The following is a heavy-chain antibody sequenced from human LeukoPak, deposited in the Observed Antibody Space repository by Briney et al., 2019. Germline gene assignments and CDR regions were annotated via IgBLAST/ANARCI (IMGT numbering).Heavy chain of an antibody. CDR3: LTDRVDRSGSQFDS. D-gene: IGHD5-12*01. CDR2: ISCSGAMT. CDR1: GFTFSNYA. J-gene: IGHJ4*02. Sequence: GGSLRLSCAACGFTFSNYAMHWVRQAPGKGLEWVASISCSGAMTYYADSVKGRLTIFRDNAMDTLYLQMNSLRADDTAVYDFLTDRVDRSGSQFDSWGQGSVVSVSS. V-gene: IGHV3-23*01.